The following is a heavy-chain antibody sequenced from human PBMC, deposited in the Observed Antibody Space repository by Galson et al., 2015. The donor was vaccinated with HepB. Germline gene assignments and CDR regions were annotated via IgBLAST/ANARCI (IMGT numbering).Heavy chain of an antibody. V-gene: IGHV3-11*06. CDR1: GFTFSDYY. D-gene: IGHD5-24*01. CDR2: ISSSSSYT. J-gene: IGHJ4*02. Sequence: SLRLSCAASGFTFSDYYMSWIRQAPGKGLEWVSYISSSSSYTNYADSVKGRFTISRDNAKNSLYLQMNSLRAEDTAVYYCARGGGDGYNGFDYWGQGTLVTVSS. CDR3: ARGGGDGYNGFDY.